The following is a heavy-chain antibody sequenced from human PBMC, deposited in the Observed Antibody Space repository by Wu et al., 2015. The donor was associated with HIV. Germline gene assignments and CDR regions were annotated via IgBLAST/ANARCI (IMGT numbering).Heavy chain of an antibody. Sequence: QVQLVQSGAEVKKPGASVKVSCKASGYTFTNYDINWVRQATGQGLEWMGWMNPNSGNTGYAQKFQGRVTMTRNNSITTAYMELSSLRFEDTAVYFCARAIQRGNWFDPWGQGTLVSVSS. CDR1: GYTFTNYD. CDR2: MNPNSGNT. CDR3: ARAIQRGNWFDP. V-gene: IGHV1-8*01. D-gene: IGHD5-18*01. J-gene: IGHJ5*02.